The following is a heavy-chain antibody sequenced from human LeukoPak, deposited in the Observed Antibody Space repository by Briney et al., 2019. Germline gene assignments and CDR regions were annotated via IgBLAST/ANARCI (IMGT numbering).Heavy chain of an antibody. CDR1: GFSFSGHW. J-gene: IGHJ4*02. CDR2: ISPTGSTT. CDR3: ARGPNSNWSGLDF. V-gene: IGHV3-74*01. D-gene: IGHD6-6*01. Sequence: GGSLRLSCTASGFSFSGHWMHWARQLPGKGLGWVSRISPTGSTTSYADSVKGRFTVSRDNAKNTLYLHVSNLRAEDTAVYYCARGPNSNWSGLDFWGQGTLLTVSS.